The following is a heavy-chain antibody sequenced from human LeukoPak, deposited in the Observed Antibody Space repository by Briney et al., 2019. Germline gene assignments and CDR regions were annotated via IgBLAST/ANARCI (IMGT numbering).Heavy chain of an antibody. CDR3: ARGIAAAGSY. J-gene: IGHJ4*02. CDR2: IRQDGSDK. CDR1: GFTLSSYW. Sequence: PGGSLRLSCVASGFTLSSYWVTWVRQAPGKGLEWVANIRQDGSDKYYMDSVKGRFTISRDNAKNSVYLQMNSPRVEDTAVYYCARGIAAAGSYWGQGTLVTVSS. V-gene: IGHV3-7*03. D-gene: IGHD6-13*01.